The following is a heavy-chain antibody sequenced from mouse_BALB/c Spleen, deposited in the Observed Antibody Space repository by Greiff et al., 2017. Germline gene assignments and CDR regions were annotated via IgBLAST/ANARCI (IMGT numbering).Heavy chain of an antibody. D-gene: IGHD2-14*01. Sequence: EVKVVESGGGLVKPGGSLKLSCAASGFTFSSYDMSWVRQTPEKRLEWVASISSGGSTYYPDSVKGRFTISRDNARNILYLQMSSLRSEDTAMYYCARFYYRYDGAMDYWGQGTSVTVSS. CDR3: ARFYYRYDGAMDY. J-gene: IGHJ4*01. CDR2: ISSGGST. CDR1: GFTFSSYD. V-gene: IGHV5-6-5*01.